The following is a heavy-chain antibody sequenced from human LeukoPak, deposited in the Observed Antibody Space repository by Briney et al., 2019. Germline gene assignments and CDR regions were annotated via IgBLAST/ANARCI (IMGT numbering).Heavy chain of an antibody. D-gene: IGHD6-19*01. J-gene: IGHJ4*02. V-gene: IGHV1-18*01. CDR3: ARDGRIAVAGPRSFDY. CDR2: ISAYNGNT. Sequence: ASVKVSCKASGYTFTSYGISWVRQAPGQGLEWMGWISAYNGNTNYAQKLQGRVTVTTDTSTSTAYMELRSLRSDDTAVYYCARDGRIAVAGPRSFDYWGQGTLVTVSS. CDR1: GYTFTSYG.